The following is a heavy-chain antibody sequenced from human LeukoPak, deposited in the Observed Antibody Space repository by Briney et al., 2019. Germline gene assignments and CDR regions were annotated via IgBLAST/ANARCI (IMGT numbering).Heavy chain of an antibody. CDR1: GGSISSGGYY. J-gene: IGHJ4*02. V-gene: IGHV4-31*03. CDR2: IYYSGST. D-gene: IGHD4-17*01. Sequence: SETLSLTCTVSGGSISSGGYYWSWIRQHPGKGLEWIGYIYYSGSTYYNPSLKGRVTISVDTSKNQFSLKLSSVTAADTAVYYCARLPVTTRYSPDYWGQGTLVTVSS. CDR3: ARLPVTTRYSPDY.